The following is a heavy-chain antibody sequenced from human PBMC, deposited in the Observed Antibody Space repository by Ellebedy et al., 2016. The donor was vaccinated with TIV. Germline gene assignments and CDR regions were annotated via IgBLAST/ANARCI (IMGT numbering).Heavy chain of an antibody. J-gene: IGHJ4*02. Sequence: ASVKVSCKASGYTFTSYDINWVRQATGQGLEWMGWMNPNSGNTGYAQKFQGRVTKTRNTSISTAYMELSSLRSEDTAVCYCARGAMITFGGAAYYFDYWGQGTLVTVSS. V-gene: IGHV1-8*01. CDR3: ARGAMITFGGAAYYFDY. CDR1: GYTFTSYD. D-gene: IGHD3-16*01. CDR2: MNPNSGNT.